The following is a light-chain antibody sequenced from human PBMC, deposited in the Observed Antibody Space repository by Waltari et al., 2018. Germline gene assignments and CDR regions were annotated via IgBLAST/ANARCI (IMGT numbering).Light chain of an antibody. CDR3: QQYNTYYT. CDR2: KAS. J-gene: IGKJ2*01. Sequence: DVQMTQYPSTLSASVGDPVTITCRASQSISSWLAWYQQKAGKAPKVLISKASTLESGVPSRFSGSGSGTEFTLTISNLQPDDFATYYCQQYNTYYTFGQGTILEIK. V-gene: IGKV1-5*03. CDR1: QSISSW.